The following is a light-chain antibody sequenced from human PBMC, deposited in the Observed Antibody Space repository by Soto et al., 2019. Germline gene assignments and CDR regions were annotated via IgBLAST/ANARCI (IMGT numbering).Light chain of an antibody. CDR1: SSDVGSYNL. V-gene: IGLV2-23*01. CDR2: EGS. J-gene: IGLJ2*01. CDR3: CSYAGSSSHVV. Sequence: QSVLTQPASVSGSPGQSITISCTGTSSDVGSYNLVSWYQQHPGKAPKLMIYEGSKRPSGVSNRFSGSKSGNTASLTISGLQAEDEADYYCCSYAGSSSHVVLGGGTKVTVL.